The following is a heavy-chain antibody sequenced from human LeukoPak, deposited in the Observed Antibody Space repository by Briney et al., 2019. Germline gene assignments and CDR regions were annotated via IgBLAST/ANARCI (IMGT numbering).Heavy chain of an antibody. CDR3: ATDGACGLTH. J-gene: IGHJ4*02. CDR2: VSSDGSR. D-gene: IGHD2-21*01. CDR1: GVSFSTTW. Sequence: PGGSLRLSCAASGVSFSTTWMHWVRQAPGKGLMWVSHVSSDGSRTYADSVKGRFTVSRDNNKDMVYLQMSSLRAEDTAVYYCATDGACGLTHWGQGTLVTVSS. V-gene: IGHV3-74*01.